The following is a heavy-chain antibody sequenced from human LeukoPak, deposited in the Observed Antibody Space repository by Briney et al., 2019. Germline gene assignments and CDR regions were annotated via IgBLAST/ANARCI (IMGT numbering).Heavy chain of an antibody. CDR1: GFTFSSYG. V-gene: IGHV3-33*01. D-gene: IGHD3-10*01. CDR2: IWFDGSNK. Sequence: GTSLRLSCAASGFTFSSYGMHWVRQAPGKGLEWVAVIWFDGSNKYYADSVKGRFIISRDNSKNTLYLQMNSLRVEDTAVYYCARVLGRNYGSGSYIGMDVWGQGTTVTVS. CDR3: ARVLGRNYGSGSYIGMDV. J-gene: IGHJ6*02.